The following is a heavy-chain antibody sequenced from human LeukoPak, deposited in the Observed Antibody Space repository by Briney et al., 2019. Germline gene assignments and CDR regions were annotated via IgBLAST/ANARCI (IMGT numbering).Heavy chain of an antibody. V-gene: IGHV3-30*14. CDR1: GFTFSSYA. Sequence: GGSLRLSCAASGFTFSSYAMHWVRQAPGKGLEWVAVISYDGSNKYYADSVKGRFTISRDNSKNTLYLQMNSLRAEDTAVYYCARGAIAVAGDWFDPWGQGTLVTVSS. D-gene: IGHD6-19*01. CDR2: ISYDGSNK. J-gene: IGHJ5*02. CDR3: ARGAIAVAGDWFDP.